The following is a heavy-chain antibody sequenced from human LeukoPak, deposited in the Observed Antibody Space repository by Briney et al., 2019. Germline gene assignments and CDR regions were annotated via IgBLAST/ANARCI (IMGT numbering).Heavy chain of an antibody. V-gene: IGHV4-59*01. Sequence: SETLSLTCTVSGGSISSYYWSWIRQPPGKGLEWIGYIYYSGSTNYNPSLKSRVTISVDTSKNQFSLKLSSVTAADTAVYYCARSVVAGGWFDPWGQGTLVTVSS. CDR1: GGSISSYY. D-gene: IGHD2-15*01. CDR3: ARSVVAGGWFDP. CDR2: IYYSGST. J-gene: IGHJ5*02.